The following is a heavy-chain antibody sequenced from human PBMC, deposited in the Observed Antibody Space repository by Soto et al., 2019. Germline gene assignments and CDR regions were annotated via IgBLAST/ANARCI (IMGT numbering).Heavy chain of an antibody. Sequence: PSETLSLTCAVYGGSFSGYYWSWIRQPPGKGLEWIGEINHSGSTNYNPSLKSRVTISVDTSKNQFSLKLSSVTAADTAVYYCASGLFERSSIAAPFWGQGTLVTVSS. J-gene: IGHJ4*02. CDR1: GGSFSGYY. CDR3: ASGLFERSSIAAPF. D-gene: IGHD6-6*01. V-gene: IGHV4-34*01. CDR2: INHSGST.